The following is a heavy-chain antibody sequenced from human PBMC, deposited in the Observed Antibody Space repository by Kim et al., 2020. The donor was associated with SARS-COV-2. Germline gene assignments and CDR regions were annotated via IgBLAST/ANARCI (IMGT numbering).Heavy chain of an antibody. Sequence: SETLSLTCTVSGGSISSYYWSWIRQPPGKGLEWIGYIYYSGSTNYNPSLKSRVTISVDTSKNQFSLKLSSVTAADTAVYYCARGMSSGWYGVWFDPWGQGTLVTVSS. D-gene: IGHD6-19*01. CDR3: ARGMSSGWYGVWFDP. CDR1: GGSISSYY. CDR2: IYYSGST. V-gene: IGHV4-59*13. J-gene: IGHJ5*02.